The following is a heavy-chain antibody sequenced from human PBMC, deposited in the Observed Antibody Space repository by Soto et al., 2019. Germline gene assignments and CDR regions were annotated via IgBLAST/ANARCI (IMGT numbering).Heavy chain of an antibody. CDR2: ISYDGGKK. D-gene: IGHD7-27*01. CDR1: GFTFSDFA. V-gene: IGHV3-30-3*01. J-gene: IGHJ6*02. Sequence: QVQLVESGGGVVQPGRSLRLSCAASGFTFSDFALHWVRQAPGKGLEWVAVISYDGGKKFYADSVRGRFTISSDTSKNTRYLQVYTLTTEDTAVYYCARDLSDWGSGGLMDVCGQGPTVTVSS. CDR3: ARDLSDWGSGGLMDV.